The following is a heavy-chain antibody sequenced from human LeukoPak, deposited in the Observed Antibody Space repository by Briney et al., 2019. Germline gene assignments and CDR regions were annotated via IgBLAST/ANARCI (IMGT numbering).Heavy chain of an antibody. CDR1: GYTFTSYA. CDR3: ARAAAETSSYYYYMDV. Sequence: ASVKVSCKASGYTFTSYAMNWVRQAPGQGLEWMGWINTNTGNPTYAQGFTGRFVFSLDTSVSTAYLQISSLKAEDTAVYYCARAAAETSSYYYYMDVWGKGTTVTVSS. V-gene: IGHV7-4-1*02. J-gene: IGHJ6*03. D-gene: IGHD6-13*01. CDR2: INTNTGNP.